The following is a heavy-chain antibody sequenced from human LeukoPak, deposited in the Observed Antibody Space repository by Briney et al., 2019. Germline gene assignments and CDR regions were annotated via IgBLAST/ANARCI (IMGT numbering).Heavy chain of an antibody. CDR3: ARGLYGQLVRYDAFDI. CDR1: GFTVSSNY. CDR2: IYSGGST. J-gene: IGHJ3*02. D-gene: IGHD6-13*01. Sequence: GGSLRLSCAASGFTVSSNYMSWVRQAPGKGLEWVSVIYSGGSTYYADSVKGRFTISRDNSKNTLYLQMNSLRAEDTAVYYCARGLYGQLVRYDAFDIWGQGTMVTVSS. V-gene: IGHV3-53*01.